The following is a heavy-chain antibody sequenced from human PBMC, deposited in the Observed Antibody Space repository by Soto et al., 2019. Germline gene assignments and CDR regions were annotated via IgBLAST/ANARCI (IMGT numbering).Heavy chain of an antibody. Sequence: ASVKVSCKASGYTFSSHDINWVRQATGQGLEWMGWMNPNSGNTGYAQRFQGRVTMTRNTSISTAYMELSSLRSEDTAVYYCAREVAASDYWGQGTLVTVSS. CDR2: MNPNSGNT. V-gene: IGHV1-8*01. J-gene: IGHJ4*02. CDR1: GYTFSSHD. D-gene: IGHD6-19*01. CDR3: AREVAASDY.